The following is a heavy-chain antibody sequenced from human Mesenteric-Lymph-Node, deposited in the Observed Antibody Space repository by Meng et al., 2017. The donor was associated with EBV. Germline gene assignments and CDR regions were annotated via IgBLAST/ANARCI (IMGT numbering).Heavy chain of an antibody. D-gene: IGHD6-19*01. J-gene: IGHJ5*02. CDR2: ISTSGSTK. Sequence: VHLEEAGGGLFQPGGSLRLSCAASGFTFSIYSMHWVRQAPGKGLEWIAYISTSGSTKLYADSVKGRLTISRDNAKNSLFLQMNSLQVDDTAVYYCVRGYSSGWFDPWGQGTLVTVSS. CDR1: GFTFSIYS. V-gene: IGHV3-11*01. CDR3: VRGYSSGWFDP.